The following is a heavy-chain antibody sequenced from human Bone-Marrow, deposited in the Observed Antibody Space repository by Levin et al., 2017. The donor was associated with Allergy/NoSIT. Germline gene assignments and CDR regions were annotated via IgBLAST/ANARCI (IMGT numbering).Heavy chain of an antibody. CDR3: ATYDSSGYYDFDY. J-gene: IGHJ4*02. D-gene: IGHD3-22*01. CDR1: GYTFTGYY. CDR2: INPNSGGT. Sequence: ASVKVSCKASGYTFTGYYMHWVRQAPGQGLEWMGRINPNSGGTNYAQKFQGRVTMTRDTSISTAYMELSRLRSDDTAVYYCATYDSSGYYDFDYWGQGTLVTVSS. V-gene: IGHV1-2*06.